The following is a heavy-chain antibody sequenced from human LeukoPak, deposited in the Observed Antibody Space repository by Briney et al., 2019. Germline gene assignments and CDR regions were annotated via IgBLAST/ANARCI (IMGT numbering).Heavy chain of an antibody. D-gene: IGHD4-23*01. Sequence: SETLSLTCAVYGGSFSGYYWSWIRQPPGKGLEWIGEINHSGSTNYNPSLKSRVTISVDTSKNQFSLKLSSVTAADTAVYYCARGLPTVVRRKDIFDYWGQGTLVTVSS. CDR1: GGSFSGYY. V-gene: IGHV4-34*01. CDR3: ARGLPTVVRRKDIFDY. J-gene: IGHJ4*02. CDR2: INHSGST.